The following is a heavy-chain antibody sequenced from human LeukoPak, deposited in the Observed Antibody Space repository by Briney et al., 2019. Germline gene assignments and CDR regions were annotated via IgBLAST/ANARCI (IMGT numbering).Heavy chain of an antibody. CDR1: GYTFTGYY. Sequence: ASVKVSCTASGYTFTGYYIHWVRQAPGQGLGWMGRINPGSGGTNYAQKFQGRVAMTRDTSISTAYMELSRLRSDDTAVYYCAREQGGSGTYGVDYWGQGTLVTVSS. D-gene: IGHD1-26*01. CDR2: INPGSGGT. V-gene: IGHV1-2*06. J-gene: IGHJ4*02. CDR3: AREQGGSGTYGVDY.